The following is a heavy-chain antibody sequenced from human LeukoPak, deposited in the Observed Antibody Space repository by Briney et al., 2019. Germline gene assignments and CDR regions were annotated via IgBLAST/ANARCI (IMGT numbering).Heavy chain of an antibody. CDR3: APGAVAKIDY. J-gene: IGHJ4*02. V-gene: IGHV3-7*01. D-gene: IGHD6-19*01. CDR1: VFTFSSYW. CDR2: IKQAGSEK. Sequence: PGGSLRLSCAASVFTFSSYWMSWVRQAPGKGLEWVANIKQAGSEKYYVSSVTGRFTISRDNAKNSLYLQMNSLRAEDTAVYYCAPGAVAKIDYWGQGTLVT.